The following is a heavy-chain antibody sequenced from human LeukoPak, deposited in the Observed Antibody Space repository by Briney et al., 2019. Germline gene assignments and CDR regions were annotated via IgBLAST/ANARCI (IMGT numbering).Heavy chain of an antibody. V-gene: IGHV1-2*02. D-gene: IGHD2-2*01. Sequence: GASVKVSCKASGYTFTGYYMHWVRQAPRQPLEWMGWINPNSGGTNYAQKFQGRVTMTRDTSISTAYMELSRLRSDDTAVYYCARGGGLHCSSTSCYGELDPWGQGTLVTVSS. CDR1: GYTFTGYY. CDR3: ARGGGLHCSSTSCYGELDP. CDR2: INPNSGGT. J-gene: IGHJ5*02.